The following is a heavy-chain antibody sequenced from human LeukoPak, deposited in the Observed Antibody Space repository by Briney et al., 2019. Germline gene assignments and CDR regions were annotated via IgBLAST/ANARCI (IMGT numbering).Heavy chain of an antibody. Sequence: PGGSLRLSCAASGFTFSNAWMSWVRQAPGKGLEWVGRIKSKTDGGTTDYAAPVKGRFTISRDDSKNTLYLQMNSLKTEDTAVYYCTTDQGGYDPYYYYYGMDVWGQGTTVTVSS. D-gene: IGHD5-12*01. CDR3: TTDQGGYDPYYYYYGMDV. CDR1: GFTFSNAW. V-gene: IGHV3-15*01. J-gene: IGHJ6*02. CDR2: IKSKTDGGTT.